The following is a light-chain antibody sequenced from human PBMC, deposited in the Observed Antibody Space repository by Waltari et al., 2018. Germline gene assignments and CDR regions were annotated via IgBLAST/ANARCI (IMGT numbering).Light chain of an antibody. CDR2: AAY. Sequence: DIQMTQSPPSLSASVGDRVTITCRASQNIRTYINWYQQTPGKAPRLLIYAAYTLRSGVPARFSASGSGTNFTLTISSLQPEDFATFYCQQTYSDPRTFGGGTKV. J-gene: IGKJ4*01. V-gene: IGKV1-39*01. CDR3: QQTYSDPRT. CDR1: QNIRTY.